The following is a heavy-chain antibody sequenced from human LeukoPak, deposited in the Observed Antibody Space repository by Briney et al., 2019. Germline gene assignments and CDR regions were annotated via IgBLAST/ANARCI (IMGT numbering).Heavy chain of an antibody. CDR3: AKAPERYCSGGSCDGAFDI. D-gene: IGHD2-15*01. Sequence: QPGRSLRLSCAASGFTFSSYGMHWVRQAPGKGLEWVAFIRYDGSNKYYADSVKGRFTISRDNSKNTLYLQMNSLRAEDTAVYYCAKAPERYCSGGSCDGAFDIWRQGTMVTVSS. CDR1: GFTFSSYG. V-gene: IGHV3-30*02. CDR2: IRYDGSNK. J-gene: IGHJ3*02.